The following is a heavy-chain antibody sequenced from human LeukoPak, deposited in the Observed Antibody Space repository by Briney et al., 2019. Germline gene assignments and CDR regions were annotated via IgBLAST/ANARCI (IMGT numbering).Heavy chain of an antibody. V-gene: IGHV3-30*18. D-gene: IGHD4-17*01. CDR3: AKDQNEPQKIGLNYGDAPDY. CDR2: ISYDGSNK. Sequence: GGSLRLSCAASGFTFSSYGMHWVRQAPGKGLEWVAVISYDGSNKYYAGSVKGRFTISRDNSKNTLYLQVNSLRAEDTAVYYCAKDQNEPQKIGLNYGDAPDYWGQGTLVTVSS. J-gene: IGHJ4*02. CDR1: GFTFSSYG.